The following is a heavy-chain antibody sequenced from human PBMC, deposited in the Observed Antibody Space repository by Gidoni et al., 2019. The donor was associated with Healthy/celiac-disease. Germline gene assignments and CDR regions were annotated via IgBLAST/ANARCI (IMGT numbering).Heavy chain of an antibody. Sequence: EVQLLESGGGLVQPGGSLRLSCAASGFTFSSYAMSWVRQAPGKGLEWVSAISGSGGSTYYADSVKGRFTISRDNSKNTRYLKRNSRRAEDTAVYYWANPTPPWEQPGGGYWGQGTLVTVSS. V-gene: IGHV3-23*01. CDR3: ANPTPPWEQPGGGY. J-gene: IGHJ4*02. CDR2: ISGSGGST. D-gene: IGHD1-26*01. CDR1: GFTFSSYA.